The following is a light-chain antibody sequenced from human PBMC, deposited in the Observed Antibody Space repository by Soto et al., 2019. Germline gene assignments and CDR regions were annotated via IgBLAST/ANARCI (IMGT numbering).Light chain of an antibody. J-gene: IGKJ1*01. Sequence: EVVLTQSPGTLSLSPGERATLSCRATERVDGRYLAWYQQKPGQAPRLLIYDASTRATGIPDRFSGSGSGTDFTLTISRLEPEDFAVYYCQHYGHALWAFGQGTKVDIK. CDR2: DAS. CDR1: ERVDGRY. CDR3: QHYGHALWA. V-gene: IGKV3-20*01.